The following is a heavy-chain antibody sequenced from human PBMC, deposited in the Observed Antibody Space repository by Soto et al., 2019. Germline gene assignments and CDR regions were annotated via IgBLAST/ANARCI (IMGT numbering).Heavy chain of an antibody. CDR3: ARGTNSSSWYGEYYYYMDV. Sequence: ASVKVSCKASGYTFTSYDINWVRQATGQGLEWMGWMNPNSGKTGYAQKFQGRVTMTRDTSISTAYMELSSLRSEDTAVYYCARGTNSSSWYGEYYYYMDVWGKGTTVTVSS. CDR1: GYTFTSYD. J-gene: IGHJ6*03. D-gene: IGHD6-13*01. V-gene: IGHV1-8*01. CDR2: MNPNSGKT.